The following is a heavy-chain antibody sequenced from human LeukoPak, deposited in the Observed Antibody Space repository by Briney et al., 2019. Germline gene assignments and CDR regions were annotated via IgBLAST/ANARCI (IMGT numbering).Heavy chain of an antibody. CDR1: GLTVSSNY. J-gene: IGHJ4*02. V-gene: IGHV3-66*01. D-gene: IGHD3-9*01. CDR2: IYSGGST. Sequence: GGSLRLSCADSGLTVSSNYMRWVRQAPGKGLEWVSVIYSGGSTHYADFVKGRFTISRDNSKNTLYLQMNSLRAEDTAVYYCARDRLHYDSLTGYPADWGQGTLVTVSS. CDR3: ARDRLHYDSLTGYPAD.